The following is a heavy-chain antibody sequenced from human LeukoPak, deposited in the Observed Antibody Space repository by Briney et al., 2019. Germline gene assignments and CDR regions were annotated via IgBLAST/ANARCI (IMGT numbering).Heavy chain of an antibody. V-gene: IGHV3-23*01. CDR2: ISGSGGST. J-gene: IGHJ4*02. Sequence: GGSLRLSCAASGFTFSSYAMSWVRQAPGKGLEWVSAISGSGGSTYYADSVKGRFTISRDNSKNTLYPQMNSLRAEDTAVYYCAKEEMRDGYNLDFDYWGQGTLVTVSS. D-gene: IGHD5-24*01. CDR3: AKEEMRDGYNLDFDY. CDR1: GFTFSSYA.